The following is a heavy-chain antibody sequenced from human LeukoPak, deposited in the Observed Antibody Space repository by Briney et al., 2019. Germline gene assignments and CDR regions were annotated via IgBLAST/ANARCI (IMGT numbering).Heavy chain of an antibody. D-gene: IGHD6-19*01. J-gene: IGHJ5*02. CDR2: INPSGGST. CDR1: GYTFTSYY. CDR3: ARDGAPGIAVVRSIYWFDP. Sequence: GASVKVSCKASGYTFTSYYMHWVRQAPGQGLEWMGIINPSGGSTSYAQKFQGRVTMTRDMSTSTVYMELSSLRSEDTAVYYFARDGAPGIAVVRSIYWFDPWGRGTLVTVSS. V-gene: IGHV1-46*01.